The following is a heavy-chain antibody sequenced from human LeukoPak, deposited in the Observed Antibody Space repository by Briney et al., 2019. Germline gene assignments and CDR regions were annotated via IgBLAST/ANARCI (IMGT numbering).Heavy chain of an antibody. CDR3: ARDLGGYNYGYSFDY. D-gene: IGHD5-18*01. V-gene: IGHV4-4*07. J-gene: IGHJ4*02. CDR1: GGSISGYY. CDR2: IYATGAT. Sequence: SETLSLTCTVSGGSISGYYWNWIRQPPGKGLEWIGRIYATGATNYNPSLMSRVTMSVDTSKNQFSLKLFSVTAADTAVYYCARDLGGYNYGYSFDYWGQGTLVTVSS.